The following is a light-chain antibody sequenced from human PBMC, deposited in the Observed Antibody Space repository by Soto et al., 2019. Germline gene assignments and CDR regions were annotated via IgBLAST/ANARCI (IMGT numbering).Light chain of an antibody. V-gene: IGKV3-15*01. CDR3: QQYNNWPPWT. J-gene: IGKJ1*01. Sequence: ILMTQSPATLSVSPGERATLSCRASQSVSNNLAWYQQKPGQAPRLLIYDASTRATGIPARFSGSGSGTEFTLPISGLQSADFAVYYCQQYNNWPPWTFGQGTKVEIK. CDR1: QSVSNN. CDR2: DAS.